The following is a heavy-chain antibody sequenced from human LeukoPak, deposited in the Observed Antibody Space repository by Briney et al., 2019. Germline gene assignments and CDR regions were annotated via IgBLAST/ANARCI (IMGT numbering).Heavy chain of an antibody. D-gene: IGHD1-26*01. CDR2: ISSSGSTI. CDR1: GFTFSSYE. CDR3: TRDRIGWELRYFDY. Sequence: GGSLRLSCAASGFTFSSYEMNWVRQAPGKGLEWVSYISSSGSTIYYADSVKGRFTISRDNAKNSLYLLMNSLRAEDTGVYYCTRDRIGWELRYFDYWGQGTLVTVSS. J-gene: IGHJ4*02. V-gene: IGHV3-48*03.